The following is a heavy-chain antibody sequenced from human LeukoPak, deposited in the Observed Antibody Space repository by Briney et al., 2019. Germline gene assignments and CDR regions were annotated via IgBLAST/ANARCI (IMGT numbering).Heavy chain of an antibody. CDR1: GGSISSGGYY. CDR2: IYYSGST. Sequence: SETLSLTCTVSGGSISSGGYYWSWIRQPPGKGLEWIGYIYYSGSTNYNPSLKSRVTISVDTSKNQFSLKLSSVTAADTAVYYCAIGLRYFEEGFDYWGQGTLVTVSS. CDR3: AIGLRYFEEGFDY. D-gene: IGHD3-9*01. J-gene: IGHJ4*02. V-gene: IGHV4-61*08.